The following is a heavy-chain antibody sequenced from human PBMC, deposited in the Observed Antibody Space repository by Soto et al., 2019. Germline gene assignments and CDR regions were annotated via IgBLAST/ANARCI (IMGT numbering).Heavy chain of an antibody. CDR3: AKDRGAVPAASHYYYGMDV. V-gene: IGHV3-30*18. CDR1: GFTFSSYG. CDR2: ISYDGSNK. J-gene: IGHJ6*02. D-gene: IGHD2-2*01. Sequence: GGSLXLSCAASGFTFSSYGMHWVRQAPGKGLEWVAVISYDGSNKHYVDSVRGRFTISRDNSKNTLYLQMNSLRAEDTAVYYCAKDRGAVPAASHYYYGMDVWGQGTTVTVSS.